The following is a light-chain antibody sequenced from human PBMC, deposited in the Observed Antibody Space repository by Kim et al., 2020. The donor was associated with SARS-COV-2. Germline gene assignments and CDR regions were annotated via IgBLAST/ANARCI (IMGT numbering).Light chain of an antibody. CDR1: SSNIGSNP. Sequence: QAVVTQPPSASGTPGQRVTISCSGSSSNIGSNPVNWYQQFPGTAPKLLIYTNNQWPSGVPDRFSGSKSGTSASLAISGLQSEDEADYYCAAWDDSLNGVVFGGGTKVTVL. J-gene: IGLJ2*01. CDR2: TNN. V-gene: IGLV1-44*01. CDR3: AAWDDSLNGVV.